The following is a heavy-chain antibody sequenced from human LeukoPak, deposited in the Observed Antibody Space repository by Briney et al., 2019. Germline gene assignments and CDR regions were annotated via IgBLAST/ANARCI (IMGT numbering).Heavy chain of an antibody. CDR2: INPNSGGT. Sequence: ASVKVSXKASGGTFSSYAISWVRQAPGQGLEWMGRINPNSGGTNYAPKFQDRVAMTRDTSNSTAYMELSRLRSDDTAVYYCARHSDSAGFARWGQGSLVIVSS. CDR3: ARHSDSAGFAR. D-gene: IGHD4-11*01. J-gene: IGHJ4*02. V-gene: IGHV1-2*06. CDR1: GGTFSSYA.